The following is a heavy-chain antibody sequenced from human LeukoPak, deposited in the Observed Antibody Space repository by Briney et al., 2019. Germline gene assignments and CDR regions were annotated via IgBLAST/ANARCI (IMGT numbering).Heavy chain of an antibody. D-gene: IGHD4-17*01. CDR1: GGTFSSYA. J-gene: IGHJ2*01. Sequence: ASAKVSCKASGGTFSSYAISWVRQAPGQGLEWMGGIIPIFGTANYAQKFQGRVTITADESTSTAYMELSSLRSEDTAVYYCARGRGRYGDYYWYFDLWGRGTLVTVSS. V-gene: IGHV1-69*13. CDR3: ARGRGRYGDYYWYFDL. CDR2: IIPIFGTA.